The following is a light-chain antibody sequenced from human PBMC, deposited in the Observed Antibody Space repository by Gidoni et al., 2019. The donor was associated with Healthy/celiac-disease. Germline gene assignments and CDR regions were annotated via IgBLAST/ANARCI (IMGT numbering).Light chain of an antibody. CDR1: QSISSW. V-gene: IGKV1-5*03. Sequence: DIQMPQSPSTLSASVGDRVTITCRASQSISSWLAWYQQKPGKVPKLLIYKASSLESGVPSRFSGSGSGTEFTLTISSLQPDDFATYYCQQYNSYSQTFGQGTKVEIK. J-gene: IGKJ1*01. CDR2: KAS. CDR3: QQYNSYSQT.